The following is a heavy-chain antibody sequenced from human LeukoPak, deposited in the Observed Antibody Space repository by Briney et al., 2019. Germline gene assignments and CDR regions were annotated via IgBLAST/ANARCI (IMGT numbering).Heavy chain of an antibody. D-gene: IGHD2/OR15-2a*01. V-gene: IGHV3-23*01. CDR1: GVIISSYA. CDR3: AKDRVSPGFNWFDP. Sequence: SGGSLRLSCAASGVIISSYAMSWVRQAPGKGLERVSAINGRGDNTYYADFVKGRFTISRDNSKSTVYLQMNSLRTEDTAVYYCAKDRVSPGFNWFDPWGQGTLVTVSS. CDR2: INGRGDNT. J-gene: IGHJ5*02.